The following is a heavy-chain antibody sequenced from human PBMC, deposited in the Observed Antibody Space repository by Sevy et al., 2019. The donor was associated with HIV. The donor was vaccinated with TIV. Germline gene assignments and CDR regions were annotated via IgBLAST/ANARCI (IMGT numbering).Heavy chain of an antibody. CDR1: GFTYSSYG. J-gene: IGHJ4*02. CDR3: ARESIAVAGIGYYFDY. V-gene: IGHV3-33*01. Sequence: GGSLRLSCAASGFTYSSYGMHWVRQAPGKGLEWVAVIWYDGTNKEYADSVKGRFTISRDNSKNTLYPQVNSLRAEDTAVYYCARESIAVAGIGYYFDYWGQGTLVTVSS. CDR2: IWYDGTNK. D-gene: IGHD6-19*01.